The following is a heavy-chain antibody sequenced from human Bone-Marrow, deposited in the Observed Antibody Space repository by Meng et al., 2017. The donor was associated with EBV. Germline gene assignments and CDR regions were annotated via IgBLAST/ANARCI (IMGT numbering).Heavy chain of an antibody. Sequence: EVHLVDVGGPFCHPGVSLRLSCVASGFTFSRYWMHWVRQVPGKGLEWISRTNEDGRTVDYADSVKGRFTISRDNTKNTLYLQMDSLRVEDTALYLCSRDLAGQYDDWGQGTLVTVSS. J-gene: IGHJ4*02. V-gene: IGHV3-74*01. CDR1: GFTFSRYW. CDR2: TNEDGRTV. D-gene: IGHD3-3*02. CDR3: SRDLAGQYDD.